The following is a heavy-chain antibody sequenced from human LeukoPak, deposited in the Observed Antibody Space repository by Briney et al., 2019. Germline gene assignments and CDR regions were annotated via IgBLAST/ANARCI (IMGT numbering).Heavy chain of an antibody. J-gene: IGHJ5*02. CDR3: ARARDRSGYRYGYSTFDP. Sequence: PSETLSLTCAVYGGSFSGYYWSWIRQPPVKGLEWIGEINHSGSTNYNPSLKSRVTISVDTSKNQFSLKLSSVTAADTAVYYCARARDRSGYRYGYSTFDPWGQGTLVTVSS. D-gene: IGHD5-18*01. V-gene: IGHV4-34*01. CDR2: INHSGST. CDR1: GGSFSGYY.